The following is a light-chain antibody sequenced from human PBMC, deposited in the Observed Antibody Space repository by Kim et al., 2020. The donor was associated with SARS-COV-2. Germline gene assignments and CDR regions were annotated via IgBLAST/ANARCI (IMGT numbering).Light chain of an antibody. CDR3: QKYDSAPWT. CDR1: QDIANY. V-gene: IGKV1-27*01. CDR2: AAS. J-gene: IGKJ1*01. Sequence: ASVGDGVTITCRASQDIANYLVWYQQKPGKVPRVLVYAASALKSGVPSRFSGSRSGTDFTLTISNLQHEDVATYYCQKYDSAPWTFGQGTKVDIK.